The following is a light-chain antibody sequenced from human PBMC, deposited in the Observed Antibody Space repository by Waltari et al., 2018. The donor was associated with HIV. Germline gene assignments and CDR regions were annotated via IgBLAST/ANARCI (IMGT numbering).Light chain of an antibody. Sequence: DIVMTKSPDQLAVSLGGRAPINCKSSQSVLYSSDNKNYVAWYQQKPGQPPKVLISWESTRESGVPDRFSGSGSGTDFALTISSLQAEDVAVYYCQQYYSTWTFGQGTKVEIK. CDR2: WES. V-gene: IGKV4-1*01. J-gene: IGKJ1*01. CDR3: QQYYSTWT. CDR1: QSVLYSSDNKNY.